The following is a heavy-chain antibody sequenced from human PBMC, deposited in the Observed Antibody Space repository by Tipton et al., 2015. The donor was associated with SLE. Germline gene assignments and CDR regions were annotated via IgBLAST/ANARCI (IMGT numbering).Heavy chain of an antibody. Sequence: TLSLTCAVYGGSFTGYYWNWIRQPPGKGLEWIGEVNHGGSTNYNPSLKSRVTISVDTSKNQFSLKLSSVTAADTAVYYCARGRGFWSGPLDYWGQGTLVTVSS. CDR1: GGSFTGYY. CDR3: ARGRGFWSGPLDY. D-gene: IGHD3-3*01. CDR2: VNHGGST. V-gene: IGHV4-34*01. J-gene: IGHJ4*02.